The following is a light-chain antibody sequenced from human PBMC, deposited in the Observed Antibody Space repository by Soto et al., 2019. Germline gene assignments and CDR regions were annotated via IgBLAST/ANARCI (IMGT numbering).Light chain of an antibody. CDR3: QQHHEYAAWT. J-gene: IGKJ1*01. Sequence: DIQMTQSPSTLSASVGDRVTSTCRASQSVSIWLAWYQQKPGKAPNLLIYKASSLQSGVPSRFSGSGSGTEFTLTISSLQPEDFATYYCQQHHEYAAWTFGQGTKVEIK. V-gene: IGKV1-5*03. CDR1: QSVSIW. CDR2: KAS.